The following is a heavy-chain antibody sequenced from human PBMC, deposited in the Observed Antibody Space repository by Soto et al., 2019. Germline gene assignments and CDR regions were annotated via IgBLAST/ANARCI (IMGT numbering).Heavy chain of an antibody. V-gene: IGHV4-59*01. J-gene: IGHJ6*03. CDR3: ARAGYDYIWGTYYYYMDV. CDR2: IYYSGST. Sequence: PSETLSHTCTVSGGSISSYYWSWIRQPTGKGLEWIGYIYYSGSTNYNPSLKSRVTISVDTSKNQFSLKLSSVTAADTAVYYCARAGYDYIWGTYYYYMDVWGKGTTVTVSS. CDR1: GGSISSYY. D-gene: IGHD3-16*01.